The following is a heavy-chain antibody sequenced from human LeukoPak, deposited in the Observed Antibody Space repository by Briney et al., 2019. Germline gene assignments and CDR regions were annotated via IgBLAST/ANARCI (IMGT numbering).Heavy chain of an antibody. Sequence: GGSLRLSCAASGFTFSSYAMRWVRQAPGKGLEWVSAINGRGGGTYYAHTVKGRFTISRDNSKNTPYLQMNSLRTEDTAGYYCAKDDHMAPFDYWGQGTLVTVSS. CDR1: GFTFSSYA. J-gene: IGHJ4*02. D-gene: IGHD2-21*01. CDR2: INGRGGGT. V-gene: IGHV3-23*01. CDR3: AKDDHMAPFDY.